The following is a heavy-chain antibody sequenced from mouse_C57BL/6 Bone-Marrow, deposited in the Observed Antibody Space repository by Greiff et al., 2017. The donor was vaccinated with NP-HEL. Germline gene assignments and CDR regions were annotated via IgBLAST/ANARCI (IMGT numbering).Heavy chain of an antibody. J-gene: IGHJ2*01. CDR2: IDPSDSYT. CDR1: GYTFTSYW. Sequence: QVQLQQPGAELVKPGASVKLSCKASGYTFTSYWMQWVKQRPGQGLEWIGEIDPSDSYTNYNQKFKGKATLTVDTSSSTAYMQRSSLTSEDSAVYYGARGRKGPDDWGQGTTLAVSS. V-gene: IGHV1-50*01. CDR3: ARGRKGPDD.